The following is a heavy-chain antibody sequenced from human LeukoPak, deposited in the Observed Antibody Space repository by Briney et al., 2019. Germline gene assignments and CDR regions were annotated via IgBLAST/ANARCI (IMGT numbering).Heavy chain of an antibody. CDR1: GFTFSSHV. CDR2: IKQEESEK. Sequence: GGSLTLSCAASGFTFSSHVMIWLRHAPGEALEGVANIKQEESEKWYVQSVKGRFTISRDNAKKLLYLQMNSLRPEDTAVYFCAREEEKQYLGESYFFYQMDVWGQGTTVTVSS. CDR3: AREEEKQYLGESYFFYQMDV. D-gene: IGHD2/OR15-2a*01. V-gene: IGHV3-7*01. J-gene: IGHJ6*03.